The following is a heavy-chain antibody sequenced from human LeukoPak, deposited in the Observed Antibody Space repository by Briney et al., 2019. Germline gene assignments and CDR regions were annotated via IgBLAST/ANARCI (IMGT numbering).Heavy chain of an antibody. CDR3: ARDLKYSSGYYYYGMDV. CDR2: ISGSGGST. Sequence: GGSLRLSCAASGFIFSDAWLSWVRQAPGKGLEWVSAISGSGGSTYYADSVKGRFTISRDNAKNSLYLQMNSLRAEDTAVYYCARDLKYSSGYYYYGMDVWGQGTTVTVSS. CDR1: GFIFSDAW. J-gene: IGHJ6*02. V-gene: IGHV3-11*04. D-gene: IGHD6-25*01.